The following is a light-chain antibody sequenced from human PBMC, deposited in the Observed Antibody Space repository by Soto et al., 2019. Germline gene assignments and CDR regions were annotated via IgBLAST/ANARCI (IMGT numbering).Light chain of an antibody. CDR2: TAS. V-gene: IGKV1-27*01. J-gene: IGKJ2*01. Sequence: DIKMTQSPSSLSAAVGDRVTITCLASQCISTYLAWYQQKQGKVPKLLVYTASTFQSGVPSRFSGSGSGTDFTLTISSLQPEDGATYYGQKSSGPPYTFGQGTKLEIQ. CDR1: QCISTY. CDR3: QKSSGPPYT.